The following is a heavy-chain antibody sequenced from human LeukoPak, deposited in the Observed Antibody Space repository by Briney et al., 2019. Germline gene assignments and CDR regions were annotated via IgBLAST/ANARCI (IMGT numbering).Heavy chain of an antibody. CDR1: GFTFSSYA. D-gene: IGHD6-13*01. CDR2: ISSNGGST. CDR3: ARVSSSSWYNY. V-gene: IGHV3-64*01. Sequence: GGSLRLSCAASGFTFSSYAMHWVRQAPGKGLEYVSAISSNGGSTYYANSVKGRFTISRDNSKNTLYLQMGSLRAEDMAVYYCARVSSSSWYNYWGQGTLVTVSS. J-gene: IGHJ4*02.